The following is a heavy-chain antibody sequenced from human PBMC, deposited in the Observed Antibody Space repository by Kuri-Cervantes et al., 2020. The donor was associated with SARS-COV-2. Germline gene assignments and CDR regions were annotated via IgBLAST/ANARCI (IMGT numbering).Heavy chain of an antibody. CDR3: ARLSTVTDNYGMDV. Sequence: SETLSLTCAVYGGSFSGYYWSWIRQPPGKGLEWIGEINHSGSTNYNPSLKSRVTMSVDTSKNQFSLKLSSVTAADTAVYYCARLSTVTDNYGMDVWGQGTTVTVSS. D-gene: IGHD4-17*01. V-gene: IGHV4-34*01. J-gene: IGHJ6*02. CDR1: GGSFSGYY. CDR2: INHSGST.